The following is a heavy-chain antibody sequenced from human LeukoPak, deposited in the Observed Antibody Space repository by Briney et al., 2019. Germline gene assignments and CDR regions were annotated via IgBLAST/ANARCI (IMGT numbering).Heavy chain of an antibody. V-gene: IGHV5-51*01. D-gene: IGHD6-19*01. Sequence: GESLKISCKGYGYGFTSYWIGWVRQMPGKGLEWMGIISPGDSDTRYSPSFQGQVSISADKSISTAYLQWSSVKASDTAMYYCARLRSGWDFDYWGQGSLVTVSS. CDR3: ARLRSGWDFDY. CDR1: GYGFTSYW. CDR2: ISPGDSDT. J-gene: IGHJ4*02.